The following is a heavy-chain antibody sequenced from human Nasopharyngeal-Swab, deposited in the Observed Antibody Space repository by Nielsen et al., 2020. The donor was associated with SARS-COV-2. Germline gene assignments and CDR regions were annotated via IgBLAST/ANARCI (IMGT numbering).Heavy chain of an antibody. CDR1: GFTFSSYS. CDR3: ARGPDYYDSSGHPFDY. Sequence: GGSLRLSCAASGFTFSSYSMNWVRQAPGKGLEWVSSISSSSSYIYYADSAKGRFTISRDNAKNSLYLQMNSLRAEDTAVYYCARGPDYYDSSGHPFDYWGQGTLVTVSS. D-gene: IGHD3-22*01. J-gene: IGHJ4*02. CDR2: ISSSSSYI. V-gene: IGHV3-21*01.